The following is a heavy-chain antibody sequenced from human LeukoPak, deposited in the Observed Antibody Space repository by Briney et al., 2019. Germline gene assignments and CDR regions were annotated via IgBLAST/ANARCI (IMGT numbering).Heavy chain of an antibody. CDR1: GFTFSSYA. Sequence: GGSLRLSCAASGFTFSSYAMSWVRQAPGKGLEWVSGISTSVSSTYYADSVKGRFTISRDNSKNTLYLQMNSLRAEDTAVYYCAKVGTTNPIYYFDYWGQGTLVTVSS. J-gene: IGHJ4*02. V-gene: IGHV3-23*01. D-gene: IGHD1-26*01. CDR3: AKVGTTNPIYYFDY. CDR2: ISTSVSST.